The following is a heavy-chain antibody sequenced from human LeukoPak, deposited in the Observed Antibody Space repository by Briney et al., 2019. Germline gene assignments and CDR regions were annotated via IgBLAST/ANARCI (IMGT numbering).Heavy chain of an antibody. CDR3: ARIRGGPIDY. D-gene: IGHD3-16*01. CDR2: ISYDGTDT. V-gene: IGHV3-30-3*01. J-gene: IGHJ4*02. CDR1: GFTLSTYA. Sequence: GGSLRLSCAASGFTLSTYAMHGVRQAPGKGLEWVAVISYDGTDTYYADSVKGRFTISRDTSKNSLYLQMNSLRAEDTAVFYCARIRGGPIDYWGQGTLVTVSS.